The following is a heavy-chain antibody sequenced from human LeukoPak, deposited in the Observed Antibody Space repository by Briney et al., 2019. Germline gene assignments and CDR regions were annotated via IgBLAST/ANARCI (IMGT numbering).Heavy chain of an antibody. V-gene: IGHV4-61*02. J-gene: IGHJ5*02. Sequence: SETLSLTCTVSGGSISSGSYYWSWIRQPAGKGLEWIGRIYTSGSTNYNPSLKSRVTISVDTSKNQFSLKLSSVTAADTAVYYCARARTNRAYNWFDPWGQGTLVTVSS. CDR3: ARARTNRAYNWFDP. CDR2: IYTSGST. D-gene: IGHD2/OR15-2a*01. CDR1: GGSISSGSYY.